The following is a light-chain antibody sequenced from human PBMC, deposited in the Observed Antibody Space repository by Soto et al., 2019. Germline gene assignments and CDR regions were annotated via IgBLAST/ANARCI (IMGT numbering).Light chain of an antibody. Sequence: EIVLTQSPATLSLSPGERATLSCRASQSVSSYLAWYQQKPGRAPRLLICDASYRATGIPARFSGSGSGTDFTLTISSLEPEDFAVYYCQQRSNWPLTFGGGTKVDIK. J-gene: IGKJ4*01. V-gene: IGKV3-11*01. CDR3: QQRSNWPLT. CDR2: DAS. CDR1: QSVSSY.